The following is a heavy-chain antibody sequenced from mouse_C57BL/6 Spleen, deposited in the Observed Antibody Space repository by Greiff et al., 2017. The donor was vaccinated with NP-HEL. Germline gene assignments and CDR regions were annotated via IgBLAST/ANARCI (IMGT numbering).Heavy chain of an antibody. D-gene: IGHD1-1*01. CDR3: ARKGLLRGGYFDV. J-gene: IGHJ1*03. CDR2: IWSGGST. V-gene: IGHV2-2*01. Sequence: QVHVKQSGPGLVQPSQSLSITCTVSGFSLTSYGVHWVRQSPGKGLEWLGVIWSGGSTDYNAAFISRLSLSKDNSKSQVFFKMNSLQADDTAIYYCARKGLLRGGYFDVWGTGTTVTVSS. CDR1: GFSLTSYG.